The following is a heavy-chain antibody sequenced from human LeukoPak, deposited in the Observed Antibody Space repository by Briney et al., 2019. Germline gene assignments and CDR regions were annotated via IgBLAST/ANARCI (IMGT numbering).Heavy chain of an antibody. CDR1: GGTFSSYA. Sequence: SVKVSCKASGGTFSSYAFSWVRQAPGQGLEWMGRIIPIFGKANHAQRFQGRVTITADRSTSTAYMELRSLRSDDTAVYYCAREAGATVDYWGQGTLVTVSS. V-gene: IGHV1-69*04. J-gene: IGHJ4*02. D-gene: IGHD1-26*01. CDR2: IIPIFGKA. CDR3: AREAGATVDY.